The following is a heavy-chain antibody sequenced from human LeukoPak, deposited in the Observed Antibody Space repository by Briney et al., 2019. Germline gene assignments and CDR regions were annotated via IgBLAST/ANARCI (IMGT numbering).Heavy chain of an antibody. J-gene: IGHJ4*02. CDR3: ARVGGGIPGTGYFDY. CDR2: IYYSGST. CDR1: GGSISSYY. V-gene: IGHV4-59*01. Sequence: SETLSLTCTVSGGSISSYYWSWIRQPPGKGLEWIGYIYYSGSTDYNPSRKSRVTISVDTSKKQFSLKLSSVTAADTAVYYCARVGGGIPGTGYFDYWGQGTLVTVSS. D-gene: IGHD2-2*01.